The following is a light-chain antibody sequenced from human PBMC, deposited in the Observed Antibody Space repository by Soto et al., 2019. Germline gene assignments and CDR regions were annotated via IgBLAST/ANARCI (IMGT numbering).Light chain of an antibody. CDR2: DVS. V-gene: IGLV2-14*01. CDR1: SRDVGGYNS. Sequence: QSALTQPASVSGSPGLSIAISCTGTSRDVGGYNSVSWYQQQPGKVPKLMIYDVSNRPSGVSNRFSGSKSGNTASLTISGRQDEDEGDYYCSSYTTGGSYVFGTGTKLTVL. J-gene: IGLJ1*01. CDR3: SSYTTGGSYV.